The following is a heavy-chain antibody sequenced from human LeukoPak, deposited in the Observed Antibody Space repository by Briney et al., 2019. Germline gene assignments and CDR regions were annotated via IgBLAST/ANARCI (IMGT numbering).Heavy chain of an antibody. V-gene: IGHV4-38-2*02. CDR1: GGSISSYY. J-gene: IGHJ5*02. CDR2: IYHSGST. CDR3: ARERGDNWNVGP. Sequence: SETLSLTCTVSGGSISSYYWGWIRQPPGKGLEWIGTIYHSGSTYYNPSLKSRVTISVDTSKNQFSLKLSSVTAAHTAVYYCARERGDNWNVGPWGQGTRVTVSS. D-gene: IGHD1-20*01.